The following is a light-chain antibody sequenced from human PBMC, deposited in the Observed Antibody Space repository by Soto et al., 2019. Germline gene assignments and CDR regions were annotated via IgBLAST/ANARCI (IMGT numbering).Light chain of an antibody. Sequence: EIVMTQSPATLSVSPGDRATLSCRASQSVNSNLAWYQQKPGQAPRLLIYGASTRATGIQARFSGSGSGTEFTLTISSLQSEDFAVYYCQQYNNWLWTFGQGTKVEIK. CDR1: QSVNSN. J-gene: IGKJ1*01. V-gene: IGKV3-15*01. CDR3: QQYNNWLWT. CDR2: GAS.